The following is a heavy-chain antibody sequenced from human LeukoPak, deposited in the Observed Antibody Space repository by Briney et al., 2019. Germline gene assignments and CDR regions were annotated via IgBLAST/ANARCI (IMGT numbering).Heavy chain of an antibody. CDR3: ARDTDSWYFDY. CDR2: ISSTSSTV. V-gene: IGHV3-48*01. Sequence: QPGGSLRLSCAVSGFTFSSYSMTWVRQAPGKGLEWVSYISSTSSTVYYADSVKGRFTISRDNSKNTLYLQMNSLRAEDTAVYYCARDTDSWYFDYWGQGTLVTVSS. J-gene: IGHJ4*02. CDR1: GFTFSSYS. D-gene: IGHD6-13*01.